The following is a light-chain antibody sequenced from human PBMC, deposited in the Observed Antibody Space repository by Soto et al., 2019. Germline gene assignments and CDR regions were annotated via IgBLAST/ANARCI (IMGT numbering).Light chain of an antibody. V-gene: IGKV3-11*01. CDR1: QSVSSY. CDR2: DAS. CDR3: QQRSNWPPNT. Sequence: EIVLTQSPATLSLSPGERATLSCRASQSVSSYLAWYQQKPGQAPRLLIYDASNRATGIPARFSGSGSGTDFTLTISSLETEDFAVYYGQQRSNWPPNTVGQGTRLEIK. J-gene: IGKJ5*01.